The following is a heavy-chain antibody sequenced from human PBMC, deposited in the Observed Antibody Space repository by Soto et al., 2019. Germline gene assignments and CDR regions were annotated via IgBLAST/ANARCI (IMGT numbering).Heavy chain of an antibody. V-gene: IGHV5-51*01. J-gene: IGHJ4*02. CDR2: IYPGDSDT. Sequence: PGESLKISCKGSGYSFTSYWIGWVRQMPGKGLEWMGIIYPGDSDTRYSPSFQGQVTISADKSISTAYLQMNSLRAEDTAVYYCAKDGGYYYDSSGYYYEPPGYWGQGTLVTVSS. CDR1: GYSFTSYW. D-gene: IGHD3-22*01. CDR3: AKDGGYYYDSSGYYYEPPGY.